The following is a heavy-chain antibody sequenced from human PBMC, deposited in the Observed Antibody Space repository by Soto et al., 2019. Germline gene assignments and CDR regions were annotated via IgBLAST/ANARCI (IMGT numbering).Heavy chain of an antibody. CDR1: GGSISGGDYY. Sequence: SETLSLTCTVSGGSISGGDYYWSWIRQPPGKGLEWIGYIYYSGSTYYNPSLKSRVTISVDTSKNQFSLKLSSVTAADTAVYYCARESMVTPNWFDPWGQGTLVTVSS. J-gene: IGHJ5*02. D-gene: IGHD5-18*01. CDR3: ARESMVTPNWFDP. V-gene: IGHV4-30-4*01. CDR2: IYYSGST.